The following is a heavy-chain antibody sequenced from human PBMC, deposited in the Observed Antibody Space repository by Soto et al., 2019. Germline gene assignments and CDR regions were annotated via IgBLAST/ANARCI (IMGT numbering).Heavy chain of an antibody. V-gene: IGHV3-30-3*01. CDR2: ISYDGSNK. Sequence: GGSLRLSCAASGFTFSSYAMHWVRQAPGKGLEWVAVISYDGSNKYYADSVKGRFTISRDNSKNTLYLQMNSLRAEDTAVNYCARDREVVVVAATTGQFDYWGQGTLVTVSS. D-gene: IGHD2-15*01. CDR3: ARDREVVVVAATTGQFDY. CDR1: GFTFSSYA. J-gene: IGHJ4*02.